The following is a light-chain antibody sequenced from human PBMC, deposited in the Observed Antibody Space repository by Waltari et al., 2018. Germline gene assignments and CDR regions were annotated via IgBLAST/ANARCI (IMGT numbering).Light chain of an antibody. Sequence: QSALTQPASVSGSPGQSITISCTGTSSDVGFYNYVSWYQQHPGKAPKLMSYDVSERPSGVSNRFAGSKSGNTASLTISGVEAEDEADYYCNSYAGSSSWVFGGGTKLTVL. CDR1: SSDVGFYNY. V-gene: IGLV2-14*01. CDR3: NSYAGSSSWV. CDR2: DVS. J-gene: IGLJ3*02.